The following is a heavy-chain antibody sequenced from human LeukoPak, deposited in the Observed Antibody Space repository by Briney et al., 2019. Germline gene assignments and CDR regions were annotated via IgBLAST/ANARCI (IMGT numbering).Heavy chain of an antibody. CDR2: ISGRDSSP. J-gene: IGHJ4*02. CDR1: GFTFSGFT. CDR3: AKRDTNGRYYFDY. Sequence: GGSLRLSCTASGFTFSGFTLNWVRQAPGKGLEWVSGISGRDSSPYYADSVKGRFTISRDNSKNTVFLQLNSLRAEDTAVYYCAKRDTNGRYYFDYWGQGALVTVSS. D-gene: IGHD2-8*01. V-gene: IGHV3-23*01.